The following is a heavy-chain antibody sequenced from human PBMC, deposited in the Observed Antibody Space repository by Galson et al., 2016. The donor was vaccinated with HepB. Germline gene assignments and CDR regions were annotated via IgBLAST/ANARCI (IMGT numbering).Heavy chain of an antibody. D-gene: IGHD3-3*01. CDR3: TRLFGDPTPDHYYMDV. V-gene: IGHV5-10-1*01. Sequence: QSGAEVKKPGESVKISCEASGYTFIKYWIAWVRRIPGKGLEYVGRIDPRDSWTSYNPSFQGHVTVSIDKSISTVFLQWSSLEASDTAIYYCTRLFGDPTPDHYYMDVWGKGTTVTVSS. J-gene: IGHJ6*03. CDR1: GYTFIKYW. CDR2: IDPRDSWT.